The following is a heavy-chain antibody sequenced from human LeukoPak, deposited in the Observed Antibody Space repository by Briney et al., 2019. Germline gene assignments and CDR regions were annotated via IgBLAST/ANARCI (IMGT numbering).Heavy chain of an antibody. CDR1: GFTFSSYA. Sequence: GGSLRLSCAASGFTFSSYAMHWVRQAPGKGLEWVAVISYDGSNKYYADSVKGRFTISRDNSKNTLYLQMNSLRAEDAAVYYCARESGSYPHFDYWGQGTLVTVSS. V-gene: IGHV3-30-3*01. CDR3: ARESGSYPHFDY. D-gene: IGHD1-26*01. CDR2: ISYDGSNK. J-gene: IGHJ4*02.